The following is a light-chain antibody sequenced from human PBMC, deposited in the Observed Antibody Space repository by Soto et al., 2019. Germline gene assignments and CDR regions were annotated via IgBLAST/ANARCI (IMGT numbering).Light chain of an antibody. CDR3: MQRTHSNT. CDR2: KVS. Sequence: DVVMTQSPLSLPVTLGQPASISCRSSQSLVSSDGNTYLSWFHQRPGQSPRRLIYKVSSRDSGVPDRFSGSGSGTDFTLKISRVEAEDVGLYYCMQRTHSNTFGQGTKLEIK. J-gene: IGKJ2*01. V-gene: IGKV2-30*01. CDR1: QSLVSSDGNTY.